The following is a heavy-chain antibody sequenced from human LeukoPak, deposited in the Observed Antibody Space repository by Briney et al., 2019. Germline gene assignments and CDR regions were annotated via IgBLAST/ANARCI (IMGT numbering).Heavy chain of an antibody. J-gene: IGHJ4*02. Sequence: SETLSLTCAAYGGSFSGYYWSWIRQPPGKGLEWIGEINHSGSTNYNPSLKSRVTISVDTSKNQFSLKLSSVTAADTAAYYCARLSSGWPYYFDYWGQGTLVTVSS. CDR3: ARLSSGWPYYFDY. D-gene: IGHD6-19*01. V-gene: IGHV4-34*01. CDR1: GGSFSGYY. CDR2: INHSGST.